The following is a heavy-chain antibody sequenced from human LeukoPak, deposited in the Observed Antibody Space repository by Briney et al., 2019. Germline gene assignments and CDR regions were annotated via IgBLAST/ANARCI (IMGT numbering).Heavy chain of an antibody. V-gene: IGHV3-23*01. CDR1: GFTFSSSA. CDR2: ISDNGGST. CDR3: AKTIVIPIALGVFDY. J-gene: IGHJ4*02. D-gene: IGHD3-16*02. Sequence: GGSLRLSCAASGFTFSSSAMSWVRQAPGKGLEWVSTISDNGGSTYYADSVKGRFTISKDNSKNTLYLQMNSLRAEDTAIYYCAKTIVIPIALGVFDYWGQGTLATVSS.